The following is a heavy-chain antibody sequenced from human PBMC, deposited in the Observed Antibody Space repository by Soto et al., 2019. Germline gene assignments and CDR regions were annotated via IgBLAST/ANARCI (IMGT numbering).Heavy chain of an antibody. D-gene: IGHD3-10*01. J-gene: IGHJ4*02. V-gene: IGHV1-69*13. CDR2: INPIFGTA. CDR3: ARPLLGRGFAFDY. Sequence: SVKVSCKASGGTFSSYDINWVRQAPGQGLEWIGGINPIFGTADYAQKFQGRVTVTADESTTTAYMELSSLRSEDTAMYYCARPLLGRGFAFDYWGQGTLVTVSS. CDR1: GGTFSSYD.